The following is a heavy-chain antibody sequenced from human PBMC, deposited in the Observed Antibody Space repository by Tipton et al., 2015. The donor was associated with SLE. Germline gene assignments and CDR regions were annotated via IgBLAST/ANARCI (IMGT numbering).Heavy chain of an antibody. Sequence: TLSLTCTVSGGSISSDNFYWSWIRQPPGKGLEWIGSLAHSGSSSYNPSLKGRVTISLDTSKNEFYLKLTSVTAADTAVYYCARLEYSGYDGPLYWGQGTLVTVSS. CDR1: GGSISSDNFY. CDR3: ARLEYSGYDGPLY. J-gene: IGHJ4*02. V-gene: IGHV4-39*07. D-gene: IGHD5-12*01. CDR2: LAHSGSS.